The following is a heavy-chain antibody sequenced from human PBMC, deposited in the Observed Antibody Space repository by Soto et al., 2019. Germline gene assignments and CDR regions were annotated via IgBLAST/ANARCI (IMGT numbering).Heavy chain of an antibody. D-gene: IGHD4-4*01. CDR3: ARGYHDYSHLAPRYGMDV. J-gene: IGHJ6*02. CDR1: GYTFTSYG. Sequence: GASVKVSCKASGYTFTSYGISWGRQAPGQGLEWMGWISAYNGNTNYAQKLQGRVTMTRDTSTSTVYMELSSLRSEDTAVYYCARGYHDYSHLAPRYGMDVWCQGTTVTVSS. V-gene: IGHV1-18*01. CDR2: ISAYNGNT.